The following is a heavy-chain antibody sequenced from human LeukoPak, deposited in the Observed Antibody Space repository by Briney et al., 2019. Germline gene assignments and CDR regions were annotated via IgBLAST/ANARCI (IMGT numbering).Heavy chain of an antibody. CDR3: ARGAPVTSYYYMDV. CDR2: INHSGST. CDR1: GGSFSGYY. Sequence: SETLSLTCAVYGGSFSGYYWSWIRQPPGKGLEWIGEINHSGSTNYNPSLKSRVTISVDTSKNQFSLKLSSVPAADTAVYYCARGAPVTSYYYMDVWGKGTTVTVSS. J-gene: IGHJ6*03. D-gene: IGHD4-11*01. V-gene: IGHV4-34*01.